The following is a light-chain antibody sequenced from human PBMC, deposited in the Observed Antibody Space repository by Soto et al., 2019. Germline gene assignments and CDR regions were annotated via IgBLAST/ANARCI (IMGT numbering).Light chain of an antibody. V-gene: IGKV3-20*01. J-gene: IGKJ1*01. CDR2: GAS. Sequence: EIVLTQSPDTLSLSPGERATLSCRASQSVSSCCLAWYQQKPGQAPRLLIYGASDRATGIPDRFSGSGSGTDFTLTISRLEPEDFAVYYCQQYDNSPPWTFGQGTKVEIK. CDR3: QQYDNSPPWT. CDR1: QSVSSCC.